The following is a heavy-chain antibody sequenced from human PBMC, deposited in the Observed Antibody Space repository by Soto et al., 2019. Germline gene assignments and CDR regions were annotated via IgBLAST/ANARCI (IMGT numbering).Heavy chain of an antibody. CDR2: ISYDGRKT. V-gene: IGHV3-30*18. Sequence: QVQLVESGGGVVQPGRSLRLSCAASGFTFTNYGMHWVRQAPGKGLEWVAVISYDGRKTYYADSVKGRFTISRDISKNTLYLQMNSLGAVDTAVYYCAKFWGPIPATVDDSWGQGTLFTVSS. D-gene: IGHD6-13*01. CDR3: AKFWGPIPATVDDS. J-gene: IGHJ4*02. CDR1: GFTFTNYG.